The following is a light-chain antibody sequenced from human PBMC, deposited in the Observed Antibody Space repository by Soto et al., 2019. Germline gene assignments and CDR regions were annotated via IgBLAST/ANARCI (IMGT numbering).Light chain of an antibody. CDR3: SSYAGSNNSV. V-gene: IGLV2-8*01. Sequence: QSALTQPPSASGSPGQSVTISCTGTSSDVGGYSSVSWYQLHPGKAPKLMVYEVSKRPSGVPDRFSGSKSGNTASLTVSGLQAEYEADYYCSSYAGSNNSVFGTGTKLTVL. CDR2: EVS. J-gene: IGLJ1*01. CDR1: SSDVGGYSS.